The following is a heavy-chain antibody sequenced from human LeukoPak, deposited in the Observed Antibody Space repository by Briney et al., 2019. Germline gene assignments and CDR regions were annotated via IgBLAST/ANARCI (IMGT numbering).Heavy chain of an antibody. Sequence: SETLSLTCIVSGDSMNSYYWSWIRQPPGKGLEWIGNIDDSGSTNYNPSLKSRVTISVDTSNNQFSLKLSSVTAADTAVYYCARGSGNPYFDLWGRGTLVTVSS. J-gene: IGHJ2*01. CDR3: ARGSGNPYFDL. D-gene: IGHD1-14*01. CDR1: GDSMNSYY. V-gene: IGHV4-59*01. CDR2: IDDSGST.